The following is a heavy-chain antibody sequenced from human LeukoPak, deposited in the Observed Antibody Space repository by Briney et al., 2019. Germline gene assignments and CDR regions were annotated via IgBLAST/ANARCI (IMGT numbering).Heavy chain of an antibody. D-gene: IGHD1-26*01. V-gene: IGHV1-24*01. CDR1: GFTLSESS. Sequence: RASVKVSCKISGFTLSESSIHWVRQAPGQGLECMGGLDPEDGEKIYAQKLQGRVTMTGDTSTDTAYMELSSLRSEDTAVYYCATDLRRVGATKMKYWGQGTLVTVSS. CDR2: LDPEDGEK. CDR3: ATDLRRVGATKMKY. J-gene: IGHJ4*02.